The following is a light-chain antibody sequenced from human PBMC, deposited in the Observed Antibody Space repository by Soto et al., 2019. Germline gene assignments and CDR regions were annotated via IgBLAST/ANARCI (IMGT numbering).Light chain of an antibody. CDR2: AAS. V-gene: IGKV1-39*01. CDR1: QSISSY. CDR3: QQSYSTPYT. J-gene: IGKJ2*01. Sequence: DIQMTQSPSSLSASVGDRVTITCRASQSISSYLNWYQQKPGKAPKLLIYAASSLQSGVPSRFSGSGSGTYFTLTISSLQPEDFATYYCQQSYSTPYTLGQGTKLEIK.